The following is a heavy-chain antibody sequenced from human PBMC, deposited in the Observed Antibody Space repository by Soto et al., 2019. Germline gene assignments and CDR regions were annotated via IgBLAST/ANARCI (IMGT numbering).Heavy chain of an antibody. CDR3: ARNYDYSNYPFDS. CDR2: IYYSGST. CDR1: GGSISSSSYY. D-gene: IGHD4-4*01. J-gene: IGHJ4*02. V-gene: IGHV4-39*01. Sequence: SESLSLTCTASGGSISSSSYYWGGIRQPPGKGLEWIGSIYYSGSTYYNPSLKSRVTISVDTSKNQFSLKLSSVTAADTAVYYCARNYDYSNYPFDSWGQGTLVTVSS.